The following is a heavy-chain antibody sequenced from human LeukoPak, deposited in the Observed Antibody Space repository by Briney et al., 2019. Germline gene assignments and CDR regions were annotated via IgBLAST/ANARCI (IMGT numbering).Heavy chain of an antibody. V-gene: IGHV5-51*01. CDR3: ARRALQWELLDY. D-gene: IGHD1-26*01. Sequence: GESLKISCMGSGYIFTSYWICWVRQMPGKGLEWMWIIYPGDSDTRYSPSFEGQVTISVDRSISTAYLQWSSLKASDTAMYYCARRALQWELLDYWGQGTLVTVSS. CDR1: GYIFTSYW. J-gene: IGHJ4*02. CDR2: IYPGDSDT.